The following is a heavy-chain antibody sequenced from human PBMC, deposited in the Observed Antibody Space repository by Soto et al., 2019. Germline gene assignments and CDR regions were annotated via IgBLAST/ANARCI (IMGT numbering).Heavy chain of an antibody. D-gene: IGHD6-13*01. CDR2: IYNRGST. J-gene: IGHJ5*02. CDR1: GASISTYY. Sequence: PXATLSLTGSVSGASISTYYWSWIRQPPGKALEWIGYIYNRGSTNYNPSLKSRVTISVDTSKNQFSLKLSSVTAADAAVYYCGRDSPGIAAAGNCFDPWGQGTLVTISS. V-gene: IGHV4-59*01. CDR3: GRDSPGIAAAGNCFDP.